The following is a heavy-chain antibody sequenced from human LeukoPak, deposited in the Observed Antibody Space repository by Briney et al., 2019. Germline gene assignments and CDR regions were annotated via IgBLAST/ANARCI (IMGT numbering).Heavy chain of an antibody. D-gene: IGHD4-17*01. V-gene: IGHV1-2*02. CDR3: ARDLTGDYDFDY. Sequence: EASVKVSCKASGYTFTDYYMHWVRQAPGQGLEWMAWINPNSGGTNYAQKFQGRVTMTRDTSITTAYMELSRLGSDDTAVYYCARDLTGDYDFDYWGQGTLVTVSS. CDR2: INPNSGGT. J-gene: IGHJ4*02. CDR1: GYTFTDYY.